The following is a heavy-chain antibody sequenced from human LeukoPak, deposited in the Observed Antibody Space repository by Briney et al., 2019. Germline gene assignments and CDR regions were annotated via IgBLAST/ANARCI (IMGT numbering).Heavy chain of an antibody. CDR3: ARLTPTYYDVLTGYYKGYFDF. J-gene: IGHJ4*02. D-gene: IGHD3-9*01. CDR2: ISAYNGNT. Sequence: ASVKVSCKTSGYTFTSYGISWVRQAPGQGLEWMGWISAYNGNTNYAQKLQGRVTMATDTSTSTAYMEVRSLRSDDTAVYYCARLTPTYYDVLTGYYKGYFDFWGQGTLVTVSS. V-gene: IGHV1-18*01. CDR1: GYTFTSYG.